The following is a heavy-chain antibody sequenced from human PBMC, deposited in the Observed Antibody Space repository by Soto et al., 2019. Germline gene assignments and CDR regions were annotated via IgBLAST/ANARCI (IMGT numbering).Heavy chain of an antibody. CDR1: GYSFTNND. CDR2: MNPGSGDT. D-gene: IGHD3-22*01. Sequence: ASVKVSCKASGYSFTNNDVSWVRQATGQGLEWMGWMNPGSGDTGYAQKFQGRVTMTRDISMTTAYMELSSLRSEDTAVYYCARDYFDSSGYYYFDYWGQGTLVTVSS. J-gene: IGHJ4*02. V-gene: IGHV1-8*01. CDR3: ARDYFDSSGYYYFDY.